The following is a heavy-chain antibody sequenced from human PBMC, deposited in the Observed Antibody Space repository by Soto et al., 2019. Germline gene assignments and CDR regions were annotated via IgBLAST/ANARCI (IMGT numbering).Heavy chain of an antibody. CDR3: ARSKDYYDSSGYPDDFDI. J-gene: IGHJ3*02. V-gene: IGHV1-69*06. D-gene: IGHD3-22*01. CDR1: GGTFSSYA. Sequence: SVKVSCKASGGTFSSYAISWVRQAPGQGLEWMGGIIPIFGTANYAQKFQGRVTITADKSTSTAYMELSSLRSEDTAVYYCARSKDYYDSSGYPDDFDIWGQGTMVTVSS. CDR2: IIPIFGTA.